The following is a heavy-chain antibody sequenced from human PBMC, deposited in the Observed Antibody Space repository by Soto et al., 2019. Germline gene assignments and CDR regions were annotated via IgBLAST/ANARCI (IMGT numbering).Heavy chain of an antibody. CDR3: ARSDGRY. J-gene: IGHJ4*02. CDR2: IYYSGST. Sequence: KPSETLSLTCTVSGGSISSPNFYWSWIRQPPGKGLEWIGYIYYSGSTNYNPSLKSRVTISVDTSKNQFSLKLSSVTAADTAVYYCARSDGRYWGQGTLVTVSS. V-gene: IGHV4-61*01. CDR1: GGSISSPNFY.